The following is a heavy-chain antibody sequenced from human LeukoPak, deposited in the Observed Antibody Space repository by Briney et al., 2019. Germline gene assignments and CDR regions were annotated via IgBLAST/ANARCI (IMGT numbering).Heavy chain of an antibody. D-gene: IGHD3-10*01. V-gene: IGHV4-59*01. CDR3: ARSYYYSSGRWFDP. Sequence: SETLSLTCTVSGGSISSYYWSWIRQPPGKGLEWMGYIYYSGSTNYNPSLKSRVTISVDTSKNQFSLKLSSVTAADTAVYYCARSYYYSSGRWFDPWGQGTLVTVSS. CDR2: IYYSGST. J-gene: IGHJ5*02. CDR1: GGSISSYY.